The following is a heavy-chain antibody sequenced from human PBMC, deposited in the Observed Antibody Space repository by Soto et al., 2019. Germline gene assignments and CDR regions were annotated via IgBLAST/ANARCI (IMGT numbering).Heavy chain of an antibody. CDR2: IIPIFRTP. J-gene: IGHJ6*02. Sequence: QVQLVQSGAEVLKPGSSVKVSCKASGDTFDTFAISWVRQAPGQGLEWMGGIIPIFRTPDYEQKFQGRVTITADVSTSTAYMELSSLRSEDTAVYYCARNKDREQLGGNYYYALDVCGQETTVTVSS. D-gene: IGHD1-1*01. V-gene: IGHV1-69*12. CDR3: ARNKDREQLGGNYYYALDV. CDR1: GDTFDTFA.